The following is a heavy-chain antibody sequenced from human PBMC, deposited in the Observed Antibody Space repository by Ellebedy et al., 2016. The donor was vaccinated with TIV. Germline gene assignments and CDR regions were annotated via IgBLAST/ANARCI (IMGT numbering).Heavy chain of an antibody. Sequence: SETLSLTXAVYSGSFSGYYWTWIRQTPGKGLEWIGEINQSGSTNYNPSLSSRVTISLNSSNSQYSLRLSALTAADTAIYFCARHSLVRGITAWGQGTLVTVSS. J-gene: IGHJ5*02. D-gene: IGHD3-10*01. V-gene: IGHV4-34*01. CDR3: ARHSLVRGITA. CDR2: INQSGST. CDR1: SGSFSGYY.